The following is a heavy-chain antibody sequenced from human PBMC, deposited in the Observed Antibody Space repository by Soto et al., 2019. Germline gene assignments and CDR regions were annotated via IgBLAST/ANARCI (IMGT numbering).Heavy chain of an antibody. Sequence: QVQLVQSGAEVKKPGASVKVSCEASGYTFSTYGITWVRQAPGQGLEWMGWISDNSGTTNYAQQLQGRLTMTTDTSTSKAYMELSSLRSDDTAVYYCAREGVRGQRGVTYCDYWGQGTLVTVSS. CDR2: ISDNSGTT. CDR3: AREGVRGQRGVTYCDY. V-gene: IGHV1-18*01. CDR1: GYTFSTYG. J-gene: IGHJ4*02. D-gene: IGHD3-10*01.